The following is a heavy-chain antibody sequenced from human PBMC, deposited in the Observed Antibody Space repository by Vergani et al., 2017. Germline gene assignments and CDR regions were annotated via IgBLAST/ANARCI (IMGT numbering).Heavy chain of an antibody. CDR1: GGSMSGYY. V-gene: IGHV4-59*01. CDR3: GRVADFYGLGSRLLDL. J-gene: IGHJ5*02. Sequence: QVQLQQWGAGLLKPSETLSLTCSVSGGSMSGYYWSWIRQPSGKELEWIAYMYHSGSTNYNPSLETRVTISGDTSKNQFSLKLNSVTAADTAVYYCGRVADFYGLGSRLLDLWGQGILVTVSS. CDR2: MYHSGST. D-gene: IGHD3-10*01.